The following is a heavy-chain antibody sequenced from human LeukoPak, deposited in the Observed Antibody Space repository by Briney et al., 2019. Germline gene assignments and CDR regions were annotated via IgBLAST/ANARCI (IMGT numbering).Heavy chain of an antibody. D-gene: IGHD2-2*01. J-gene: IGHJ5*02. CDR2: INPNSGGT. CDR3: ARGYCSSTSCRNWFDP. V-gene: IGHV1-2*02. Sequence: GASVKVSCKASGYTFTGYYMHWVRQAPGQGLEWTGWINPNSGGTNYAQKFQGRVTMTRDTSISTAYMELSRLRSDDTAVYYCARGYCSSTSCRNWFDPWGQGTLVTVSS. CDR1: GYTFTGYY.